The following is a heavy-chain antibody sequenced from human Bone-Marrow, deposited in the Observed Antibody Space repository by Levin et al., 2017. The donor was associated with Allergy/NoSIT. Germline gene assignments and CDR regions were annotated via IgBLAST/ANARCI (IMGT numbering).Heavy chain of an antibody. Sequence: SETLSLTCTVSGGSISSYYWSWIRQPPGKGLEWIGYIYYSGSTNYNPSLKSRVTISVDTSKNQFSLKLSSVTAADTAVYYCARQWVYFDWLLSWYFDLWGRGTLVTVSS. CDR3: ARQWVYFDWLLSWYFDL. CDR2: IYYSGST. J-gene: IGHJ2*01. V-gene: IGHV4-59*08. D-gene: IGHD3-9*01. CDR1: GGSISSYY.